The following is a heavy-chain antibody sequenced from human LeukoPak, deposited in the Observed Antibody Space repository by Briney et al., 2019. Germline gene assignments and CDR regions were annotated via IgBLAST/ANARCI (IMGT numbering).Heavy chain of an antibody. D-gene: IGHD4/OR15-4a*01. CDR2: ISSSSSTI. CDR3: ASGGYGDQDYFDY. Sequence: GGSLRLSCAASGFTFSSYSMNWVRQAPGEGLEWVSYISSSSSTIYYADSVKGRFTISRDNAKNSLYLQMNSLRAEDSAVYYCASGGYGDQDYFDYWGQGTLVTVSS. CDR1: GFTFSSYS. V-gene: IGHV3-48*01. J-gene: IGHJ4*02.